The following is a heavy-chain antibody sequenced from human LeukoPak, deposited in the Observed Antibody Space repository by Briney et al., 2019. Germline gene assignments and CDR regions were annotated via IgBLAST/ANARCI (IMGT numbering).Heavy chain of an antibody. J-gene: IGHJ4*02. V-gene: IGHV1-2*02. Sequence: ASVKVSCKASGYTFTGYYMHWVRQAPGQGLEWMGWINPNGGGTNYAQKFQGRVTMTRDTSISTAYMELSRLRSDDTAVYYCARVGVVPAKRTPLDYWGQGTLVTVSS. CDR1: GYTFTGYY. D-gene: IGHD2-2*01. CDR2: INPNGGGT. CDR3: ARVGVVPAKRTPLDY.